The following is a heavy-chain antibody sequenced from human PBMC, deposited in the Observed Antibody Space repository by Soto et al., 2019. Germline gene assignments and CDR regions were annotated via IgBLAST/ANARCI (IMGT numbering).Heavy chain of an antibody. D-gene: IGHD2-2*01. V-gene: IGHV3-23*01. J-gene: IGHJ5*02. CDR1: GFTVSSNY. CDR3: AKFVSHCSSTSCFPRWFDP. Sequence: GGSLRLSCAASGFTVSSNYMSWVRQAPGKGLEWVSAISGSGGSTYYADSVKGRFTISRDNSKNTLYLQMNSLRAEDTAVYYCAKFVSHCSSTSCFPRWFDPWGQGTLVTVSS. CDR2: ISGSGGST.